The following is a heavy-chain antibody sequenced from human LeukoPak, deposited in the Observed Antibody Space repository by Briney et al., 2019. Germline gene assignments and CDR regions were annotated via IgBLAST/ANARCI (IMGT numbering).Heavy chain of an antibody. CDR1: GYTFTSFS. CDR3: NLVVDQQPYYMDV. CDR2: INPRSGST. J-gene: IGHJ6*03. D-gene: IGHD2-15*01. V-gene: IGHV1-46*01. Sequence: ASMKCSCKAAGYTFTSFSVHRVRQAPGQGLEWMGIINPRSGSTSYSKNFQGRVTMSRDMSTSTVYTDLNSLRYEDRAVYYCNLVVDQQPYYMDVWGNGTTVTVSS.